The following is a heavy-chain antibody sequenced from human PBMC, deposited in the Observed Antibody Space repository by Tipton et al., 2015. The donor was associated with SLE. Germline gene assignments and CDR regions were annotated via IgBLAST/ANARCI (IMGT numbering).Heavy chain of an antibody. CDR3: ARNCPWVAFDT. CDR1: GFTFSSYE. J-gene: IGHJ3*02. CDR2: ISSSGSTI. Sequence: SLRLSCAASGFTFSSYELNWVRQAPGKGLVWVSYISSSGSTIYYADSGKGGFTISRDNAKNSLYLQMNSLRAEDTAVYYCARNCPWVAFDTWGQGTVVTVSS. V-gene: IGHV3-48*03. D-gene: IGHD2-21*01.